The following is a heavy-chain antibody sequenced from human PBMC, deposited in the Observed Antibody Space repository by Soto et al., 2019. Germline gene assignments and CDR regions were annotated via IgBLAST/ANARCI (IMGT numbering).Heavy chain of an antibody. D-gene: IGHD1-26*01. CDR3: ARDAGIVGATSLPSLSLDY. J-gene: IGHJ4*02. V-gene: IGHV1-2*02. CDR1: GYTFTGYY. Sequence: ASVKVSCKASGYTFTGYYMHWVRQAPGQGLEWMGWINPNSGGTNYADSVKGRFTISRDNSKNTLYLQMNSLRAEDTAVYYCARDAGIVGATSLPSLSLDYWGQGTLVTVSS. CDR2: INPNSGGT.